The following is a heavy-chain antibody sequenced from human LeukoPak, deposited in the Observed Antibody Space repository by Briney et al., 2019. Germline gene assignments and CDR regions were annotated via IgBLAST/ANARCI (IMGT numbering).Heavy chain of an antibody. V-gene: IGHV4-61*02. CDR2: IYTSGST. D-gene: IGHD3-22*01. Sequence: TLSLTCTVSGGSISSGSYYWSWIRQPAGKGLEWIGRIYTSGSTNYNPSLKSRVTISVDTSKNQFSLKLSSVTAADTAVYYCARASITYYYDSSALEWGQGALVTVSS. CDR1: GGSISSGSYY. J-gene: IGHJ4*02. CDR3: ARASITYYYDSSALE.